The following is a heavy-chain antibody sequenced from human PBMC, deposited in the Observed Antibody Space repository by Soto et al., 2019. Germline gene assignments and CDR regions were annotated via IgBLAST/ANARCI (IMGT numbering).Heavy chain of an antibody. CDR2: IYWNDDK. CDR3: AHRRVITFGGVIVTPFDP. Sequence: SGPTLVNPTHTLTLTCTFSGFSLSTSGVGVGWIRQPPGKALEWLALIYWNDDKRYSPSLKSRLTITKDTSKNQVVLTMTNMDPVDTATYYCAHRRVITFGGVIVTPFDPWGQGTLVTVSS. CDR1: GFSLSTSGVG. D-gene: IGHD3-16*02. J-gene: IGHJ5*02. V-gene: IGHV2-5*01.